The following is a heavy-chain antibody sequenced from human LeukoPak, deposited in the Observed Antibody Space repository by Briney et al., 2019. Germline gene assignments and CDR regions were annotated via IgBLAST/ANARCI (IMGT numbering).Heavy chain of an antibody. Sequence: GGSLRLSCAASGFTFSSYGMHWVRQAPGKGLERAAVISYDGSNKYYADSVRGRFTISRDNSKNTLYLQMNSLRAEDTAVHYCAKGLTIFGLPEGNWFDPWGQGTLVTVSS. V-gene: IGHV3-30*18. J-gene: IGHJ5*02. CDR2: ISYDGSNK. CDR3: AKGLTIFGLPEGNWFDP. CDR1: GFTFSSYG. D-gene: IGHD3-3*01.